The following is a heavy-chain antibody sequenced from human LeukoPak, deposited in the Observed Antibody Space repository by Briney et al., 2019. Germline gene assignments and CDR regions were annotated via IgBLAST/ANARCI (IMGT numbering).Heavy chain of an antibody. J-gene: IGHJ5*02. D-gene: IGHD6-13*01. V-gene: IGHV3-48*02. CDR2: ITIIIRTI. CDR3: ARGFVSPYSRVAGAGGPSAVGSFWFEP. CDR1: GFTFRSYS. Sequence: PGRSLRPFYAPSGFTFRSYSTNSVRQAPRSGLEWVSYITIIIRTIYYGHCVECRFTIFRENAKNSLYLQMKSLRDEDTAVYYCARGFVSPYSRVAGAGGPSAVGSFWFEPWGKGTLVTVSS.